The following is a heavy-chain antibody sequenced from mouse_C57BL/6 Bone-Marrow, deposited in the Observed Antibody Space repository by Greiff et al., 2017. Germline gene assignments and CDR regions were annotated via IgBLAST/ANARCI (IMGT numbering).Heavy chain of an antibody. D-gene: IGHD1-1*01. Sequence: EVKLVESGGGLVKPGGSLKLSCAASGFTFSSYAISWVRQTPEKRLEWVATISDGGSYTYYPDNVKGRFTISRDNAKNNLYLQMSHLKSEDTAMYYCARDLLCYYGFDYWGQGTTLTVSS. CDR1: GFTFSSYA. V-gene: IGHV5-4*01. CDR2: ISDGGSYT. J-gene: IGHJ2*01. CDR3: ARDLLCYYGFDY.